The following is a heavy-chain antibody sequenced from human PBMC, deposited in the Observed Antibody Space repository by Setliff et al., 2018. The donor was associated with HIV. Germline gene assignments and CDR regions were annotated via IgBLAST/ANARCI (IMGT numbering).Heavy chain of an antibody. CDR2: TSHSGRT. D-gene: IGHD6-19*01. J-gene: IGHJ4*02. Sequence: SETLSLTCAVYGGPLSGHYWSWIRQPPGQGLEWIGETSHSGRTNYNPSLKSRVTISVDTSKNQFSLKLTSVTAADMGVYYCARGRKKTLAVSGTRYLDFWGQGTLVTVSS. V-gene: IGHV4-34*01. CDR1: GGPLSGHY. CDR3: ARGRKKTLAVSGTRYLDF.